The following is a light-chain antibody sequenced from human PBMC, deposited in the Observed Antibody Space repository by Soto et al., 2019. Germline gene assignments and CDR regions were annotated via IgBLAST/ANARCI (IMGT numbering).Light chain of an antibody. CDR3: SAYSGSNNFVV. Sequence: QSALTQPPSASGSPGQSVTISCTGTSSDVGGYNYVYWYQQHPGKAPKLMIYEVSTRPSGVPDRFSGSKSGNTASLTVSGLQAEDEADYYCSAYSGSNNFVVFGGGTKLTVL. CDR2: EVS. V-gene: IGLV2-8*01. J-gene: IGLJ2*01. CDR1: SSDVGGYNY.